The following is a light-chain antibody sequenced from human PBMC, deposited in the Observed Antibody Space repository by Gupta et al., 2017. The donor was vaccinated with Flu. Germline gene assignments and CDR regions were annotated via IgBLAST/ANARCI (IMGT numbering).Light chain of an antibody. CDR1: QSVRSSY. V-gene: IGKV3D-20*01. J-gene: IGKJ1*01. CDR2: DTS. Sequence: EVALTQSRATLSLSPGERGTLSCGASQSVRSSYLAWYQQKPGLAPRLLIYDTSSRATGIPDRFSGSGSGTDFTLTISRLEPEDFAVYYCQQEGSSPKTFGQGTKVEIK. CDR3: QQEGSSPKT.